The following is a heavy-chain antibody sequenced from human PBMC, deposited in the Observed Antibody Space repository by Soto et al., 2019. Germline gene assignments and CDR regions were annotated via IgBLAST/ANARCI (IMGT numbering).Heavy chain of an antibody. CDR3: ARDRSTHDY. CDR1: GYTFNNYG. V-gene: IGHV1-18*04. D-gene: IGHD1-1*01. Sequence: QVQLVQSGGEVKKAGASVKVSCNTAGYTFNNYGISWVRQAPGQGLEWMGWISAYNGNTNYAQKFLGRVTMTTDTSASTAYMELTSLTSDDTAVYYCARDRSTHDYWGQGTLVTVSS. J-gene: IGHJ4*02. CDR2: ISAYNGNT.